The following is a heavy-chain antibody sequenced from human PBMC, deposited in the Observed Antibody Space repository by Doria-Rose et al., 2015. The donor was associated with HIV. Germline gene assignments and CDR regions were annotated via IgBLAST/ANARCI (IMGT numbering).Heavy chain of an antibody. J-gene: IGHJ4*02. Sequence: QAPGKGLEWVAFIRYDGSNKYYADSVKGRFTISRDNSKKTLYLQINRLTAEDTAVYYCAKTSGSSLDYWGQGMLVTASS. D-gene: IGHD3-10*01. V-gene: IGHV3-30*02. CDR2: IRYDGSNK. CDR3: AKTSGSSLDY.